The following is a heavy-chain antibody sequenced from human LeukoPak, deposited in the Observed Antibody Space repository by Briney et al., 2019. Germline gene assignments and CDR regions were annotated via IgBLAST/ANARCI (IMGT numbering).Heavy chain of an antibody. J-gene: IGHJ4*02. D-gene: IGHD6-6*01. Sequence: GASVKVSCKASGYTFTSYGISWVRQAPGQGLEWMGWINPNSGGTNYAQKFQGRVTMTRDTSISTAYMELSRLRSDDTAVYYCASSEQYSSSFYDYWGQGTLVTVSS. CDR1: GYTFTSYG. CDR2: INPNSGGT. CDR3: ASSEQYSSSFYDY. V-gene: IGHV1-2*02.